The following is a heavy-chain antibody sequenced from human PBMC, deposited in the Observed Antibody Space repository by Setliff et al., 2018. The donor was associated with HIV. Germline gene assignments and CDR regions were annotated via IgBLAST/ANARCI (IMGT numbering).Heavy chain of an antibody. CDR2: IIRSGST. CDR3: AREIDYGDYFDY. CDR1: GGSITSGNYY. J-gene: IGHJ4*02. Sequence: PSETLSLTCTVSGGSITSGNYYWSWIRQPPGKGLEWIGEIIRSGSTNYNPSLKSRVTISVDTSKNQFSLKLSSVTAADTAVYYCAREIDYGDYFDYWGQGTLVTVSS. D-gene: IGHD4-17*01. V-gene: IGHV4-39*07.